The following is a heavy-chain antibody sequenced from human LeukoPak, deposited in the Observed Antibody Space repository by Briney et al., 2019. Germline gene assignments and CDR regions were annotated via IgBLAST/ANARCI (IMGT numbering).Heavy chain of an antibody. CDR3: ARPLYGSGSYDAFDI. V-gene: IGHV5-51*01. J-gene: IGHJ3*02. CDR2: IYPGDSDT. CDR1: GYSFNTYW. D-gene: IGHD3-10*01. Sequence: GESLKISCKGSGYSFNTYWIGWVRQMPGKGLEWMGIIYPGDSDTRNSPSFQGQVTISADKSISTAYLQWSSLKASDTAMYYCARPLYGSGSYDAFDIWGQGTMVTVSS.